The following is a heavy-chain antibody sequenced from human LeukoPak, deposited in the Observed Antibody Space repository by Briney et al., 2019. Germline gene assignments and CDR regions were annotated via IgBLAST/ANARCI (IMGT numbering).Heavy chain of an antibody. Sequence: GGSLRLSCAASGFRFSGYWMHWVRQAPGKGLMWVSRINTDGSNTHYADSVKGRYTISRDNAKNTLYLQMNGLRVEDTAVYYCVVWGEDRSGHRFDFWGQGTLVTVSS. J-gene: IGHJ4*02. V-gene: IGHV3-74*01. D-gene: IGHD3-22*01. CDR3: VVWGEDRSGHRFDF. CDR2: INTDGSNT. CDR1: GFRFSGYW.